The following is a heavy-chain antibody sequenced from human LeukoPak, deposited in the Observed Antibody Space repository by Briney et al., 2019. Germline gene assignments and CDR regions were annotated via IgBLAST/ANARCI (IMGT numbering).Heavy chain of an antibody. D-gene: IGHD6-13*01. CDR2: IYSGGST. Sequence: PGGSLRLSCAASGFTVSSNYMSWVRQAPGKGLEWVSVIYSGGSTYYADSVKGRFTISRDNSKNTLYLQMNSLRAEDTAVYYCARDKGGSWGEKHYLDSWGQGTLVTVSS. CDR1: GFTVSSNY. CDR3: ARDKGGSWGEKHYLDS. J-gene: IGHJ4*02. V-gene: IGHV3-66*01.